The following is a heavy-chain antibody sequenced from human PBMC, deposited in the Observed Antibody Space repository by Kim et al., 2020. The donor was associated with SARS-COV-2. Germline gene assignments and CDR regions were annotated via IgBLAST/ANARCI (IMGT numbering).Heavy chain of an antibody. J-gene: IGHJ6*02. CDR3: AKEGEDIVATKPSYYYYYGMDV. CDR1: GFTFSSYG. D-gene: IGHD5-12*01. V-gene: IGHV3-30*18. CDR2: ISYDGSNK. Sequence: GGSLRLSCAASGFTFSSYGMHWVRQAPGKGLEWVAVISYDGSNKYYADSVKGRFTISRDNSKNTLYLQMNSLRAEDTAVYYCAKEGEDIVATKPSYYYYYGMDVWGQGTTVTVSS.